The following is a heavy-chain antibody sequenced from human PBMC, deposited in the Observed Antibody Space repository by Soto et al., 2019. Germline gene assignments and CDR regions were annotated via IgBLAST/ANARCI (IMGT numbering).Heavy chain of an antibody. CDR1: GFTFSTYW. Sequence: EVQLVESGGGLVQPGGSLRLSCAASGFTFSTYWMHWVRQVPGKGLVWVSRINSDGSRTNYADSVRGRFTTSRDNAKNTVYLEMNSLRVEDAAVYFCARIRTGYYYMDVWGKGTTVTVSS. CDR3: ARIRTGYYYMDV. V-gene: IGHV3-74*01. D-gene: IGHD3-16*01. CDR2: INSDGSRT. J-gene: IGHJ6*03.